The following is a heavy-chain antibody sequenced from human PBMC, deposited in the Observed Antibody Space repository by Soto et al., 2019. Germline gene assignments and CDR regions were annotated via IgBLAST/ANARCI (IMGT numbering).Heavy chain of an antibody. Sequence: EVQLVESGGGLVKPGGSLRLSCAASGFTFSSYNMNWVRQAPGKGLEWVSSISSTSSNIYYADSVKGRFTISRDNAKTSLYLQMNSLRAEDTAVYYCARVWVDYGDYARYWGQGTLVTVSS. J-gene: IGHJ4*02. CDR3: ARVWVDYGDYARY. D-gene: IGHD4-17*01. V-gene: IGHV3-21*01. CDR2: ISSTSSNI. CDR1: GFTFSSYN.